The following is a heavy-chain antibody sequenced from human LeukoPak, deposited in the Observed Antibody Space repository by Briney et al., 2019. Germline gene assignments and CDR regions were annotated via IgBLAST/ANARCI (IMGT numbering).Heavy chain of an antibody. V-gene: IGHV1-24*01. CDR3: ATYTIVGVVTYVFDI. CDR2: FDPEDGGT. CDR1: GYTCTELS. D-gene: IGHD3-3*01. Sequence: ASVKVSCKASGYTCTELSMHWVRQAPGQGLEWMGGFDPEDGGTIYAQKFQGRVTMTEDTSTDTAYMDLSSLRSEDTAVYYLATYTIVGVVTYVFDIWGRGTLVTVSS. J-gene: IGHJ3*02.